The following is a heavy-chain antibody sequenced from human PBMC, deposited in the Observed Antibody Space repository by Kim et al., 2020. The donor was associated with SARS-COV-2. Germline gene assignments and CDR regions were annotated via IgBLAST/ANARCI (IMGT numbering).Heavy chain of an antibody. CDR2: ISAYNGNT. Sequence: ASVKASCKASGYTFTSYGISWVRQAPGQGPEWMGWISAYNGNTNYAQKLQGRVTMTTDTSTSTAYMELRSLRSDDTAVYYCARDQELGGEGTYYYGMDVWGQGTTVTVSS. J-gene: IGHJ6*02. CDR1: GYTFTSYG. V-gene: IGHV1-18*04. CDR3: ARDQELGGEGTYYYGMDV. D-gene: IGHD3-16*01.